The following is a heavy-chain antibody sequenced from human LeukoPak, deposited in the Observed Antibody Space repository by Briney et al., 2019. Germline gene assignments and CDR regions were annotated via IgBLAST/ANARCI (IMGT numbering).Heavy chain of an antibody. J-gene: IGHJ4*02. CDR3: ARDRNWNYDY. D-gene: IGHD1-7*01. Sequence: PGGSLRLSCAASGFTFSSYEMNWVRQAPGKGLEWVSYISSSGSTIYYADSVKGRFTISRDFAKNSLNLQMDSLRAEDTAVYYCARDRNWNYDYWGQGTLVTVSS. CDR2: ISSSGSTI. CDR1: GFTFSSYE. V-gene: IGHV3-48*03.